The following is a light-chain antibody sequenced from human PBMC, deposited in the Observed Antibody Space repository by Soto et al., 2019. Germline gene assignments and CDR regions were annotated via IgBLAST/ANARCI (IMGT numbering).Light chain of an antibody. CDR3: QQRSNWPPVT. CDR1: QSVSSSY. V-gene: IGKV3D-20*02. CDR2: DAS. J-gene: IGKJ4*01. Sequence: EIVLTQSPGTLSLSPGERATLSCRAIQSVSSSYLAWYQQKPGQAPRLLIYDASNRATGIPARFSGSGSGTDFTLTISSLEPEDFGVYYCQQRSNWPPVTFGGGTKVDI.